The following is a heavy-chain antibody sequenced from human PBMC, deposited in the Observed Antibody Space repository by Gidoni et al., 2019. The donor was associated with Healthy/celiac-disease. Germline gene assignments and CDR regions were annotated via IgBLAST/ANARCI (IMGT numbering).Heavy chain of an antibody. CDR2: LYYSGST. CDR1: GGSIRRGCYY. Sequence: QVQLQESGPGLVKPSQTLSLTCTVSGGSIRRGCYYWRWIRQHPGKGLEWIGYLYYSGSTYYNPSLKSRVTISVDTSKNQFSLKLSSVTAADTAVYYCARGCSGSYYYYYYGMDVWGQGTTVTVSS. V-gene: IGHV4-31*03. D-gene: IGHD3-10*02. CDR3: ARGCSGSYYYYYYGMDV. J-gene: IGHJ6*02.